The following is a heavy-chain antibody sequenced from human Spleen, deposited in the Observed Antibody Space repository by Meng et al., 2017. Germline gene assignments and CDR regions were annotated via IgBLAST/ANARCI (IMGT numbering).Heavy chain of an antibody. CDR2: INPKSGDT. Sequence: ASVKVSCKASGYTFPDYWLHWVRRAPGQGLEWMGRINPKSGDTHYAQRFQGRVTMTGDTSISTAYMELSGLRSDDTAMYYCAREGVTSYYYYGMDVWGQGTTVTVSS. V-gene: IGHV1-2*06. J-gene: IGHJ6*02. CDR3: AREGVTSYYYYGMDV. CDR1: GYTFPDYW. D-gene: IGHD4-23*01.